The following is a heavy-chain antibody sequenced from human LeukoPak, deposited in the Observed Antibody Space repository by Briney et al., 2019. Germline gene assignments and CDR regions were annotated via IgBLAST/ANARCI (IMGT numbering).Heavy chain of an antibody. CDR2: INPKSGGT. Sequence: ASVKVSCKASGYTFTDYFMNWVRQAPGQGLEWMGWINPKSGGTVYAQKFQGRVTMTRDTSISTAYMELSRLRSDDTAVYYCARAWRVFSLRYFDSGPGDWGQGTLVTVSS. D-gene: IGHD3-9*01. CDR3: ARAWRVFSLRYFDSGPGD. V-gene: IGHV1-2*02. CDR1: GYTFTDYF. J-gene: IGHJ4*02.